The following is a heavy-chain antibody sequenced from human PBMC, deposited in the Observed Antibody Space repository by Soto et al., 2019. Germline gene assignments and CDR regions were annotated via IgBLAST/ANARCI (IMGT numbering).Heavy chain of an antibody. D-gene: IGHD3-3*01. J-gene: IGHJ4*02. V-gene: IGHV5-51*01. Sequence: GESLKISCKGSGYNFAGYWIAWVRQMPGKGLELMGIINPSDSDTRYRPSFQGQVTISADKSISSAYLQWSSLRASDTAMYYCARGGVSTRTFDYWGQGTPVTVSS. CDR1: GYNFAGYW. CDR3: ARGGVSTRTFDY. CDR2: INPSDSDT.